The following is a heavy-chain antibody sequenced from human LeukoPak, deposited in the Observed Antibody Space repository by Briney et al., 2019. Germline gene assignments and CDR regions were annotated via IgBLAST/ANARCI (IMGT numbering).Heavy chain of an antibody. CDR2: ISGSGGDT. CDR3: AKDPDLGALPPC. CDR1: GFTFSSNA. V-gene: IGHV3-23*01. J-gene: IGHJ4*02. Sequence: QSGGSLRLSCAASGFTFSSNAMSWVRQAPRKGLEWVSAISGSGGDTYYADSVKGRFTISRDNSKNTLYLQLNGLRAEDTAVYYCAKDPDLGALPPCCGQGTMVTVSS. D-gene: IGHD1-26*01.